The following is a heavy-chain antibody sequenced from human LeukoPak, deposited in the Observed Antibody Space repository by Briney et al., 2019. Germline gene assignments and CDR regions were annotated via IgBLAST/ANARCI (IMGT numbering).Heavy chain of an antibody. J-gene: IGHJ3*02. Sequence: PGGSLRLSCAASGFAFISYSMHWVRQPPGKGLEWVAVISYDGSNKYYADSVKGRLTISRDNSKNTLYLQMNSLRAKDTAVYYCASDLRTRFEGAFDIWGQGTMVTVSS. V-gene: IGHV3-30*04. CDR3: ASDLRTRFEGAFDI. CDR1: GFAFISYS. CDR2: ISYDGSNK. D-gene: IGHD5/OR15-5a*01.